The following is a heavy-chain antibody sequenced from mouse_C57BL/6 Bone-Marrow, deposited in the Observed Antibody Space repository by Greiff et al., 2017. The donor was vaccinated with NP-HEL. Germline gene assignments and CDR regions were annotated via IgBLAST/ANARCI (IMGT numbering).Heavy chain of an antibody. V-gene: IGHV1-55*01. D-gene: IGHD1-1*01. CDR2: IYPGSGST. J-gene: IGHJ1*03. CDR3: ARPYDSCSSCWYFDV. Sequence: QVQLQQPGAELVKPGASVKMSCKASGYTFTSYWITWVKQRPGQGLEWIGDIYPGSGSTNYNEKFKSKATLTVDTSSSTAYMQLSRLTSEDSAVYYGARPYDSCSSCWYFDVWGTGTTVTVSS. CDR1: GYTFTSYW.